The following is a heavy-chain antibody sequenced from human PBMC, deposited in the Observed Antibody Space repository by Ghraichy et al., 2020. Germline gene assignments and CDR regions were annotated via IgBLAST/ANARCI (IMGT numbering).Heavy chain of an antibody. CDR3: ARGALGSGSYGDY. Sequence: GESLNISCAASGFTFSSYGMHWVRQAPGKGLEWVAVIWYDGSNKYYADSVKGRFTISRDNSKNTLYLQMNSLRAEDTAVYYCARGALGSGSYGDYWGQGTLVTVSS. CDR1: GFTFSSYG. J-gene: IGHJ4*02. V-gene: IGHV3-33*01. D-gene: IGHD3-10*02. CDR2: IWYDGSNK.